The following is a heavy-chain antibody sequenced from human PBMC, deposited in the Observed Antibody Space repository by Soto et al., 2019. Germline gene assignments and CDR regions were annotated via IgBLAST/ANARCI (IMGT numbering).Heavy chain of an antibody. CDR2: INHLTTT. CDR3: ARGYETALAPIF. V-gene: IGHV4-34*01. D-gene: IGHD3-16*01. Sequence: PSETLSLTCAVYGGSFSSYHWSWIRQTPGKGLEWLGEINHLTTTNYNPSLKSRVIISLDPPKTQLSLKLSFVTAADTAVYYCARGYETALAPIFWGQGILVTVS. CDR1: GGSFSSYH. J-gene: IGHJ4*02.